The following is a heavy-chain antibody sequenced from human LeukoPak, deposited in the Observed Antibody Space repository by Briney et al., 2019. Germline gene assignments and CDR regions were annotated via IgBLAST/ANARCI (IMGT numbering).Heavy chain of an antibody. V-gene: IGHV1-18*01. Sequence: AAVKVSCKASGYPFDNFGLTWVRQAPGQGLEWMGWISAYNGNKHYAQKFRGRPTMTTDTSTTTAYLELRSLKSDDTAVYYCARDRLGGDLTGESLYWGQGTLVTVSS. CDR2: ISAYNGNK. J-gene: IGHJ4*02. CDR3: ARDRLGGDLTGESLY. CDR1: GYPFDNFG. D-gene: IGHD4-17*01.